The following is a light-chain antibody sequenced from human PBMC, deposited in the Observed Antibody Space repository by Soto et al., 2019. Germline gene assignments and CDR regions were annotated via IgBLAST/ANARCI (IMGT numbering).Light chain of an antibody. CDR2: AAS. CDR1: QGISNY. CDR3: QKYNSAPWT. Sequence: DIQMTQSPSSLSASVGDRVTITCRASQGISNYLAWYQQKPGKVPKLLIYAASTLQSGVPSRFSGSGSGTDFTLPISRLQPEDVANYYCQKYNSAPWTFGQGTKVEIK. J-gene: IGKJ1*01. V-gene: IGKV1-27*01.